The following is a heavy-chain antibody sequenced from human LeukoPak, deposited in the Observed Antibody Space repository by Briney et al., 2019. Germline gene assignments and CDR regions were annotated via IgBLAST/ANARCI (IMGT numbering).Heavy chain of an antibody. Sequence: GGSLRLSCAASGFTFDDYDMSWVRQAPGKGLEWVSGINWNGGSRHYADSVKGRFTISRDNAKNSLYLQMNSLRAEDTALYYCARVDSSGWFDPWGQGTLVTVSS. CDR1: GFTFDDYD. V-gene: IGHV3-20*04. CDR3: ARVDSSGWFDP. J-gene: IGHJ5*02. D-gene: IGHD6-19*01. CDR2: INWNGGSR.